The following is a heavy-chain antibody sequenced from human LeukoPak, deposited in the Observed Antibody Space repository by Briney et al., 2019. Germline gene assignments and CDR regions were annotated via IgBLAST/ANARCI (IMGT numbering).Heavy chain of an antibody. J-gene: IGHJ4*02. V-gene: IGHV4-59*12. Sequence: SETLSLTCTVSGDSISSYYWSWIRQPPGKGLEWIGYIYYSGSTNYNPSLKSRVTISVDTSKNQFSLKLSSVTAADTAVYYCARRVRFYYGSGSYMDYWGQGTLVTVSS. CDR3: ARRVRFYYGSGSYMDY. D-gene: IGHD3-10*01. CDR2: IYYSGST. CDR1: GDSISSYY.